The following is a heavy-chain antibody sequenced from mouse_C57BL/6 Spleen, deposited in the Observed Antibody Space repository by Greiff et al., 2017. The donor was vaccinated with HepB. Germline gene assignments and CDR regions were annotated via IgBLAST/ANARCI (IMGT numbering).Heavy chain of an antibody. D-gene: IGHD2-10*02. CDR3: ARRPGMPGYFDY. CDR1: GYTFTDYY. CDR2: INPNNGGT. J-gene: IGHJ2*01. Sequence: EVQLQQSGPELVKPGASVKISCKASGYTFTDYYMNWVKQSHGKSLEWIGDINPNNGGTSYNQKFKGKATLTVDKSSSTAYMELRSLTSEDSAVYYCARRPGMPGYFDYWGQGTTLTVSS. V-gene: IGHV1-26*01.